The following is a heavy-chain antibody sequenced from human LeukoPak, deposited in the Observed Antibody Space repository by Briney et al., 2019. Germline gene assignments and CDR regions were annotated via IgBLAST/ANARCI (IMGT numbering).Heavy chain of an antibody. CDR2: IIPIFGTA. CDR3: ARAQGYCSSTSCPYYFDY. CDR1: GGTFSSYA. V-gene: IGHV1-69*01. Sequence: SVKVSCKASGGTFSSYAISWVRQAPGQGLEWMGGIIPIFGTANYAQKFQGRVTITAHESTSTAYMELSSLRSEDTAVYYCARAQGYCSSTSCPYYFDYWGQGTLVTVSS. D-gene: IGHD2-2*01. J-gene: IGHJ4*02.